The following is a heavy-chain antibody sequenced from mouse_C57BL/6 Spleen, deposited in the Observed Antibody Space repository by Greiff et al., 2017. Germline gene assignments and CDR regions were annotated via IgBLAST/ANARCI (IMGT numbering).Heavy chain of an antibody. CDR2: ISYDGSN. CDR1: GYSITSGYY. CDR3: ARDPVYYDYEAMDY. V-gene: IGHV3-6*01. D-gene: IGHD2-1*01. J-gene: IGHJ4*01. Sequence: EVHLVESGPGLVKPSQSLSLTCSVTGYSITSGYYWNWIRQFPGNKLEWMGYISYDGSNNYNPSLKNRISITRDTSKNQFFLKLNSVTTEDTATYYCARDPVYYDYEAMDYWGQGTSVTVSS.